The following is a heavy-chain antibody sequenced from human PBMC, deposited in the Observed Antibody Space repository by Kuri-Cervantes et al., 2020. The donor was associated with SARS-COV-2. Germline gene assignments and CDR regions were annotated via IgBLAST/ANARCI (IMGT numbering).Heavy chain of an antibody. J-gene: IGHJ4*02. V-gene: IGHV3-21*04. CDR3: AKEGGDGDYADYYFDY. Sequence: GESLKISCAASGFTFSSYSMNWVRQAPGKGLEWVSSISSSSSYIYYADSVKGRFTISRDNSKNTLYLQTNSLRAEDTAVYYCAKEGGDGDYADYYFDYWGQGTLVTVSS. CDR2: ISSSSSYI. D-gene: IGHD4-17*01. CDR1: GFTFSSYS.